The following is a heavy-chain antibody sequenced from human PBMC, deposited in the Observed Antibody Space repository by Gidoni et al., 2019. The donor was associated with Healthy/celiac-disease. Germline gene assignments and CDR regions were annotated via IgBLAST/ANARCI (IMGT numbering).Heavy chain of an antibody. D-gene: IGHD3-16*02. CDR1: GYSFTSYW. CDR2: IYPGDSDT. V-gene: IGHV5-51*01. J-gene: IGHJ4*02. Sequence: EVQLVQSGAEVKKPGESLKISCKGSGYSFTSYWIGWVRQMPGKGLEWMGIIYPGDSDTRYSPSFQGQVTISADKSISTAYLQWSSLKASDTAMYYCARQRALPWGSYHLLEYYFDYWGQGTLVTVSS. CDR3: ARQRALPWGSYHLLEYYFDY.